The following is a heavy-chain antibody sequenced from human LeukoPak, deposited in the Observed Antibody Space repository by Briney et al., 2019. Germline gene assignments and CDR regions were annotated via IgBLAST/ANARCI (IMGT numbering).Heavy chain of an antibody. V-gene: IGHV4-38-2*02. D-gene: IGHD6-6*01. Sequence: SETLSLTCSVSLYSISSGYYWGWIRQSPGKGLEWIGSIYHSGTTYYNPSLKTRVAISVDVSKNQFSLNLSSVTAADTAVYYCAKEGRHSSRDPFLPIAPWGQGTLVIASS. CDR2: IYHSGTT. J-gene: IGHJ5*02. CDR1: LYSISSGYY. CDR3: AKEGRHSSRDPFLPIAP.